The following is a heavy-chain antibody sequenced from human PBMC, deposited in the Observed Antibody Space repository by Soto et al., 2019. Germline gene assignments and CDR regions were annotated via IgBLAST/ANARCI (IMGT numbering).Heavy chain of an antibody. CDR1: GFTFSSYG. Sequence: QVQLVESGGGVVQPGRSLRLSCAASGFTFSSYGMHWVRQAPGKGLEWVAVIWYDGSNKYYADSVKGRFTISRDNSKNTLYLQMNSLRAEVTAVYYCARDCSGGSCYPDYWGQGTLVTVSS. V-gene: IGHV3-33*01. D-gene: IGHD2-15*01. CDR3: ARDCSGGSCYPDY. J-gene: IGHJ4*02. CDR2: IWYDGSNK.